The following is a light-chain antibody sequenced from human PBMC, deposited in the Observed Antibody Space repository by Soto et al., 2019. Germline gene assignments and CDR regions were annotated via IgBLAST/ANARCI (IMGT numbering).Light chain of an antibody. J-gene: IGKJ5*01. CDR1: PSVRNL. Sequence: SLVAVSLYPGERATLSCRASPSVRNLVAWFQQTPGQAPGLLIYVASNRATGIPARFSGSGSGTDFTLTICSFEPEDCVVYCCQERSFLPITFGQGT. CDR2: VAS. V-gene: IGKV3-11*01. CDR3: QERSFLPIT.